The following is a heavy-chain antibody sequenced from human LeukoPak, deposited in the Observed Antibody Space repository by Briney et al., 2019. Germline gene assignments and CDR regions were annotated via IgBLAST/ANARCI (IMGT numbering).Heavy chain of an antibody. Sequence: GASVKVSCKASGGTFSSYAISWVRQATGQGLEWMGWMNPNSGNTGYAQKLQGRVTMTRNTSISTAYMELSSLRSEDTAVYYCARGGGKEDDYGDYGPDYWGQGTLVTVSS. V-gene: IGHV1-8*02. CDR3: ARGGGKEDDYGDYGPDY. J-gene: IGHJ4*02. D-gene: IGHD4-17*01. CDR1: GGTFSSYA. CDR2: MNPNSGNT.